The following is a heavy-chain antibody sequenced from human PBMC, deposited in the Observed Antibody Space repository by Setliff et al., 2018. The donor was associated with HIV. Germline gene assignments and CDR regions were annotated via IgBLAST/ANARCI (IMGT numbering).Heavy chain of an antibody. CDR3: ARDLDEAVKGADNYVPLDL. CDR2: IIPILDTT. CDR1: GGTFNNYV. V-gene: IGHV1-69*11. Sequence: GASVKVSCKAAGGTFNNYVFSWVRKAPGRGLEWIGTIIPILDTTNYAQKFQDRVTITTDESTSTAYMELRSLTSEDTAVYYCARDLDEAVKGADNYVPLDLWGQGTLVTVSS. J-gene: IGHJ5*02. D-gene: IGHD3-16*01.